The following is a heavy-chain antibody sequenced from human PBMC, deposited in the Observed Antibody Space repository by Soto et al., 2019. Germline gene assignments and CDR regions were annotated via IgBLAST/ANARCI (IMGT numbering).Heavy chain of an antibody. CDR3: TKTEYSYGANYYYYGMDV. Sequence: GGSLRLSCSVSGITFRNYAMHWVRQAPGRGLEYVSGITSDGDNTWHADSVKDRFTISRDNSKNTLYLQMNSLRAEDTAVYYCTKTEYSYGANYYYYGMDVWGQGTTVTVSS. D-gene: IGHD5-18*01. J-gene: IGHJ6*02. V-gene: IGHV3-64*04. CDR1: GITFRNYA. CDR2: ITSDGDNT.